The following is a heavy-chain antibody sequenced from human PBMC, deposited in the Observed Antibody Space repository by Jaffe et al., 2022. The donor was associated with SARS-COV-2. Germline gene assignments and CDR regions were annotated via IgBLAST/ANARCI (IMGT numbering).Heavy chain of an antibody. J-gene: IGHJ6*03. V-gene: IGHV3-49*03. CDR3: TSFDGNYYYYYMDV. CDR1: GFTFGDYA. D-gene: IGHD3-9*01. Sequence: EVQLVESGGGLVQPGRSLRLSCTASGFTFGDYAMSWFRQAPGKGLEWVGFIRSKAYGGTTEYAASVKGRFTISRDDSKSIAYLQMNSLKTEDTAVYYCTSFDGNYYYYYMDVWGKGTTVTVSS. CDR2: IRSKAYGGTT.